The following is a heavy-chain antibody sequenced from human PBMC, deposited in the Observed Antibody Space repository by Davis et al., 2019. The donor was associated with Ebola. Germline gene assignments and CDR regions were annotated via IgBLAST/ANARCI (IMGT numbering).Heavy chain of an antibody. V-gene: IGHV1-18*01. D-gene: IGHD6-19*01. CDR3: ARGRNGGWDFDY. CDR2: ISAYNGHT. CDR1: GYTFNSHG. J-gene: IGHJ4*02. Sequence: AASVTVSCQASGYTFNSHGISWVRQAPGQGLAWMAWISAYNGHTNYAQKFQGRLTLTTDTSTSTVYMELRSLTSNDTAEYYCARGRNGGWDFDYWGQGTLVTVSS.